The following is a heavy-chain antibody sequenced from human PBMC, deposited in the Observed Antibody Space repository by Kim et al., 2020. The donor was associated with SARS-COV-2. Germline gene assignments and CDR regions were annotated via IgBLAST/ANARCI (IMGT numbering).Heavy chain of an antibody. CDR2: IYYSGST. V-gene: IGHV4-31*03. Sequence: SETLSLTCTVSGGSISSGGYYWSWIRQHPGKGLEWIGYIYYSGSTYYNPSLKSRVTISVDTSKNQFSLKLSSVTAADTAVYYCARDQDYGDYGGWFDPWGQGTLVTVSS. J-gene: IGHJ5*02. CDR1: GGSISSGGYY. CDR3: ARDQDYGDYGGWFDP. D-gene: IGHD4-17*01.